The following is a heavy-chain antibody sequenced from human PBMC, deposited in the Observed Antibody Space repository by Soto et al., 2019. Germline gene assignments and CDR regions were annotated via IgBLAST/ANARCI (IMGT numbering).Heavy chain of an antibody. CDR1: GFTFSSYA. Sequence: VGSLRLSCAASGFTFSSYAMSWVRQAPGKGLEWVSAISGSGGSTYYADSVKGRFTISRDNSKNTLYLQMNSLRAEDTAVYYCAKIPTYYYDSSGYLAMPFDYWGQGTLVTVSS. CDR2: ISGSGGST. J-gene: IGHJ4*02. D-gene: IGHD3-22*01. CDR3: AKIPTYYYDSSGYLAMPFDY. V-gene: IGHV3-23*01.